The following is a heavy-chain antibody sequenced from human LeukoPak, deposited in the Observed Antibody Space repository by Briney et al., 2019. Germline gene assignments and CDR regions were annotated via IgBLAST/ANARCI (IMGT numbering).Heavy chain of an antibody. CDR1: GYTFTGYY. D-gene: IGHD7-27*01. CDR2: INPSGGST. V-gene: IGHV1-46*01. J-gene: IGHJ6*02. Sequence: GESLQVSCKASGYTFTGYYMHWVRQAPGQGLEWMGIINPSGGSTSYAQKFQGRVTMTRDTSTSTVYMELSSLRSGDTAVYYCARVSGYGMDVWGQGTTVTVSS. CDR3: ARVSGYGMDV.